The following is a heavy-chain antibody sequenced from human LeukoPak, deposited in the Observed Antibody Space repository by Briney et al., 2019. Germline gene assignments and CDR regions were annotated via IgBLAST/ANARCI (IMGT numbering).Heavy chain of an antibody. D-gene: IGHD3-22*01. Sequence: GGSLRLSCAASGFTFSAYWMHWVRQAPGQGLVWVSRTDTEGTSTHYADSVKGRFTVSRDNAKNTVYLQMNSLRAEDTAVYYCAKVPETYDIPGFDPFDYWGQGTLVTVSS. CDR2: TDTEGTST. CDR1: GFTFSAYW. V-gene: IGHV3-74*01. J-gene: IGHJ4*02. CDR3: AKVPETYDIPGFDPFDY.